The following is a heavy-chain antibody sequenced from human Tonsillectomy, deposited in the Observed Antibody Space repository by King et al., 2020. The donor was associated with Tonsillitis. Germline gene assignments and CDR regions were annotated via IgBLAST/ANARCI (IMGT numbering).Heavy chain of an antibody. CDR2: IKQDGTEK. V-gene: IGHV3-7*01. J-gene: IGHJ6*02. D-gene: IGHD2/OR15-2a*01. CDR1: GFTFSSYW. CDR3: ARAEWVVLQRLYYYYGMDV. Sequence: VQLVESGGGLVQPGGSLRLSCAASGFTFSSYWMSWVRQAPGKGLEWVANIKQDGTEKYYVDSVKGRFTISRDNAKNSLYLQMNSLRAEDTAVYYCARAEWVVLQRLYYYYGMDVWGQGTTVTVSS.